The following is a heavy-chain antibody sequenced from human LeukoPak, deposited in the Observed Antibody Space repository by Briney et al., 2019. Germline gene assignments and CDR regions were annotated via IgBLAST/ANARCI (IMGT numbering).Heavy chain of an antibody. Sequence: GGSLGLSCAAAGFTFSGYAMSWVRQAPGKGLEWVSAISGSGGSTYYADPVKGRFTISRDNSKNTLYLQMNSLRAEDTAVYYCAAHRLYYYDSSGYSDYWGQGTLVTVSS. J-gene: IGHJ4*02. CDR1: GFTFSGYA. V-gene: IGHV3-23*01. CDR2: ISGSGGST. D-gene: IGHD3-22*01. CDR3: AAHRLYYYDSSGYSDY.